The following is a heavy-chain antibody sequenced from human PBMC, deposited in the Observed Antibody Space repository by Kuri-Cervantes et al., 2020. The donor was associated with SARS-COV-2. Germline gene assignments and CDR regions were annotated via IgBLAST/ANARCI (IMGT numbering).Heavy chain of an antibody. J-gene: IGHJ4*02. V-gene: IGHV3-30*19. Sequence: GGSLRLSCAASGFTFSSYGMHWVRQAPGKGLVWVAVIWYDGSNKYYADSVKGRFTISRDNSKNTLYLQMNRLRAEDTAVYYCARDGYDSSCYYLDYWGQGTLVTVSS. CDR3: ARDGYDSSCYYLDY. CDR1: GFTFSSYG. D-gene: IGHD3-22*01. CDR2: IWYDGSNK.